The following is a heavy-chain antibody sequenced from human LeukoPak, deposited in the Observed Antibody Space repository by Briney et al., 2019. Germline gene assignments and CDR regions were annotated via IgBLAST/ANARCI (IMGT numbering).Heavy chain of an antibody. V-gene: IGHV4-59*11. CDR2: MHYSGST. CDR3: ARGGDDYNLGAFDI. D-gene: IGHD5-24*01. Sequence: SETLSLTCTVSGGSISSHYWSWIRQAPGKGLEWIGYMHYSGSTNYNSSLKSRVTISVDTSKNQFSLKLSSVTAADTAVYYCARGGDDYNLGAFDIWGQGTMVTVSS. CDR1: GGSISSHY. J-gene: IGHJ3*02.